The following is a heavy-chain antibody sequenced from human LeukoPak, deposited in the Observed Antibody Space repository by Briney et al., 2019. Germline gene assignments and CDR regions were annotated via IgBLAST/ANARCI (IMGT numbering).Heavy chain of an antibody. V-gene: IGHV1-46*01. J-gene: IGHJ4*02. CDR1: GYTFTSYY. CDR3: ATDIAVAGPFDY. CDR2: INPSGGST. D-gene: IGHD6-19*01. Sequence: GASVKVSCKASGYTFTSYYMHWVRQAPGQGLEWMGIINPSGGSTSYAQKFQGRVTMTRDTSTSTVYMELSSLRAEDTAAYYCATDIAVAGPFDYWGQGTLVTVSS.